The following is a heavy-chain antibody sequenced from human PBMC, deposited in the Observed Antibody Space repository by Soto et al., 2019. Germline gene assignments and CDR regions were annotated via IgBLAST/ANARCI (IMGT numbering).Heavy chain of an antibody. CDR2: SMPIFRTA. Sequence: SVEVSCNASGRTISGNANSSVRPAPGQGLEWMGGSMPIFRTANYAQKVQGRVTITADESTRTAYMELSSLRSEDTAVYYCAIEFKWFGYGRKIDYYKYGLDVWG. CDR1: GRTISGNA. J-gene: IGHJ6*02. D-gene: IGHD3-10*01. CDR3: AIEFKWFGYGRKIDYYKYGLDV. V-gene: IGHV1-69*13.